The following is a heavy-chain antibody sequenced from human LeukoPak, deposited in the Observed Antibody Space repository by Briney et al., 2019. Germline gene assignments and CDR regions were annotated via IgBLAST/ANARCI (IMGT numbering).Heavy chain of an antibody. J-gene: IGHJ5*02. Sequence: PSETLSLTCTVSGYSISSGYFWGWIRQPPGKGLEWIGNIYHSGSTYYNPSLKSRVTILVDTSKNQFSLKLSSVTAADTAVYYCARTPSGGVGNWFDPWRQGTQVAVPS. D-gene: IGHD6-19*01. V-gene: IGHV4-38-2*02. CDR1: GYSISSGYF. CDR3: ARTPSGGVGNWFDP. CDR2: IYHSGST.